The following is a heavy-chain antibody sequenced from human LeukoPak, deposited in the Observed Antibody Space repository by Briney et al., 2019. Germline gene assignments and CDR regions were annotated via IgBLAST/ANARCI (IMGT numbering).Heavy chain of an antibody. J-gene: IGHJ4*02. D-gene: IGHD6-6*01. CDR1: GGSISSSSYY. V-gene: IGHV4-39*01. CDR2: IYYSGST. Sequence: SETLSLTCTVSGGSISSSSYYWGWIRQPPGKGLEWIGSIYYSGSTSYNPSLKSRVTISVDTSKNQFSLKLSSVTATDTAVYYCARLTDYEYSSSSFDYWGQGTLVTVSS. CDR3: ARLTDYEYSSSSFDY.